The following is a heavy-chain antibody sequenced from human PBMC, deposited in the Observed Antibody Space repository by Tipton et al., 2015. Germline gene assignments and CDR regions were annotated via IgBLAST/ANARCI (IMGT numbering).Heavy chain of an antibody. V-gene: IGHV3-53*01. Sequence: SLRLSCAASGFSVSDNFMSWVRQAPGKGLEWVSVIYTGGTTSYTDSVKGRFTISRDHSKNTLLLQMNSLRPEDTAVYYCARDVNRGYLDIWGQGTTVTVSP. J-gene: IGHJ3*02. D-gene: IGHD5-18*01. CDR1: GFSVSDNF. CDR3: ARDVNRGYLDI. CDR2: IYTGGTT.